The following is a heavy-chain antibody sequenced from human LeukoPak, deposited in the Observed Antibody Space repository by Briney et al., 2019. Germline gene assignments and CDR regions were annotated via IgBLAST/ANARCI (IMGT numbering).Heavy chain of an antibody. D-gene: IGHD3-10*01. CDR2: IYHSGST. J-gene: IGHJ5*02. CDR1: GGSISSYY. CDR3: AREVIWFGELSHPRHNWFDP. V-gene: IGHV4-38-2*02. Sequence: PSETLSLTCTVSGGSISSYYWSWIRQPPGKGLEWIGSIYHSGSTYYNPSLKSRVTISVDTSKNQFSLKLSSVTAADTAVYYCAREVIWFGELSHPRHNWFDPWGQGTLVTVSS.